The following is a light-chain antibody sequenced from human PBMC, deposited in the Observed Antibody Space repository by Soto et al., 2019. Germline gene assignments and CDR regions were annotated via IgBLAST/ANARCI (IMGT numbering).Light chain of an antibody. CDR1: QRFSSFF. Sequence: SFVTQSPGTWSWSPGERCTLSCRANQRFSSFFLAWYQQKPGQAPRLLIYSASSTPTGIPARFTGSRPGTDLTLNISTMEHEASEVYYCHQYGRYTKCTFGQGT. CDR2: SAS. V-gene: IGKV3-20*01. CDR3: HQYGRYTKCT. J-gene: IGKJ1*01.